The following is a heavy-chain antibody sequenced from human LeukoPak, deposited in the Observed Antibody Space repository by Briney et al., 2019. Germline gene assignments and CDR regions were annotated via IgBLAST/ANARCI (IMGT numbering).Heavy chain of an antibody. V-gene: IGHV3-11*05. CDR3: ARESGKFDY. CDR1: GFVFSDYY. J-gene: IGHJ4*02. CDR2: ISSSGSYT. Sequence: KPGGSLRLSCAASGFVFSDYYMIWIRQAPGKGLEWISYISSSGSYTSYADSVKGRFSISRDNSKNSLSLEMNSLRTEDTAMYYCARESGKFDYWGQGTLVAVSS.